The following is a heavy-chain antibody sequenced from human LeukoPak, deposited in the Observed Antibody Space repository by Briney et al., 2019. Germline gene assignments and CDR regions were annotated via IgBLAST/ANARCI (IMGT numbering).Heavy chain of an antibody. CDR3: ASLLGEAPAAGDLWFDY. J-gene: IGHJ4*02. CDR1: GYSFTSYW. V-gene: IGHV5-51*07. Sequence: GESLKISCKGSGYSFTSYWIGWVHQMPGKVLEWMGIIYPGDSDTRYSPSFQGQVTISADKSISTAYLQWSSLKASDTAMYYCASLLGEAPAAGDLWFDYWGQGTLVTVSS. D-gene: IGHD6-13*01. CDR2: IYPGDSDT.